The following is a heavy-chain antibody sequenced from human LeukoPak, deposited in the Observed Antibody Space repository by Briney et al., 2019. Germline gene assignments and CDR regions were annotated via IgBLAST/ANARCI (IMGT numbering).Heavy chain of an antibody. J-gene: IGHJ6*02. CDR3: ARNKVPAAIGYGMDV. CDR2: IYPGDSDT. V-gene: IGHV5-51*01. CDR1: GYSFTSYW. D-gene: IGHD2-2*02. Sequence: GESLKISRKGSGYSFTSYWIGWVRQMPGKGLEWMGIIYPGDSDTRYSPSFQGPVTISADKSISTAYLQWSSLKASDTAMYYCARNKVPAAIGYGMDVWGQGTTVTVSS.